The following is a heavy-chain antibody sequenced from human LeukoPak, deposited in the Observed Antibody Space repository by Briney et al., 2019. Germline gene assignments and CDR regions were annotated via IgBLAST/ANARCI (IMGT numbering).Heavy chain of an antibody. V-gene: IGHV4-38-2*01. CDR2: IYHSGST. Sequence: SETLSLTCAVSGYSISSGYYWGWIRQPPGKGLGWIGSIYHSGSTYYNPSLKSRVTISVDTSKNQFSLKLSSVTAADTAVYYCARCGSGSSRNDYWGQGTLVTVSS. CDR1: GYSISSGYY. D-gene: IGHD1-26*01. CDR3: ARCGSGSSRNDY. J-gene: IGHJ4*02.